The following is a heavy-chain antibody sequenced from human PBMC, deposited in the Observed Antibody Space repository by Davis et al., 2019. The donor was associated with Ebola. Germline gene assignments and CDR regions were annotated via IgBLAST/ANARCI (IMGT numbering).Heavy chain of an antibody. J-gene: IGHJ6*02. V-gene: IGHV4-34*01. Sequence: SETLSLTCAVYGGSSSGYLLRCIRYHQGTGLEWIGEINHSGSTNYNPSLKSRVTISVDTSKNQFSLKLRSVTAADTAVYYCARGRTIWYGMDVWGQGTTVTVSS. CDR3: ARGRTIWYGMDV. CDR2: INHSGST. D-gene: IGHD3-3*01. CDR1: GGSSSGYL.